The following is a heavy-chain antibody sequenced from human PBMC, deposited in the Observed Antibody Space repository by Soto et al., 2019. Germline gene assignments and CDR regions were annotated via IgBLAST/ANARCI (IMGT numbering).Heavy chain of an antibody. CDR2: IYPGDSDT. CDR1: GYSFTSYW. Sequence: GEALKISCKGSGYSFTSYWIGWVRQMPGKGLEWMGIIYPGDSDTRYCPSFQGQVTISADKSISTAYLQWSSLKASDTAMYYCARHNWNDEGAFEIWVQGTMVTVSS. CDR3: ARHNWNDEGAFEI. J-gene: IGHJ3*02. D-gene: IGHD1-20*01. V-gene: IGHV5-51*01.